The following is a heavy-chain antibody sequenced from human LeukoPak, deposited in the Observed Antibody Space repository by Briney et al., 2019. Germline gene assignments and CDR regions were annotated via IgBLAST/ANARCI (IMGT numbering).Heavy chain of an antibody. CDR2: IYKSGTT. J-gene: IGHJ6*03. D-gene: IGHD2/OR15-2a*01. CDR1: GESVNPYY. Sequence: SETLSLTCTVSGESVNPYYWNWIRQSAGKGLEWIGHIYKSGTTNFNPSLTSRVTMSLDTSRNQFSLKLRSVTAADTGVYFCARSFLDYMDVWGKGTTVTVSS. CDR3: ARSFLDYMDV. V-gene: IGHV4-4*07.